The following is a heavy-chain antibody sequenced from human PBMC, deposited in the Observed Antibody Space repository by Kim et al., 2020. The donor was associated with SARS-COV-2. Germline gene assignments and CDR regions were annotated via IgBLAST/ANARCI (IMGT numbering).Heavy chain of an antibody. V-gene: IGHV3-23*01. Sequence: SGKGRFTISRDNSKNTLYLQMKSLRAEDTAVYYCAKPSPFWSGFKDYFDYWGQGTLVTVSS. CDR3: AKPSPFWSGFKDYFDY. J-gene: IGHJ4*02. D-gene: IGHD3-3*01.